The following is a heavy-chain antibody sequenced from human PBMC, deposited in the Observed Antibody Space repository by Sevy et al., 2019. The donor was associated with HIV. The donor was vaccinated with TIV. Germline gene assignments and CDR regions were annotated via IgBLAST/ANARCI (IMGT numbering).Heavy chain of an antibody. Sequence: SETLSLTCAVYGGSFSGYYWSWIRQPPGKGLVWIGEINHSGSTNYNPSLKSRVTISVDTSKNQFSLKLSSVTAADTAVYYCARGPVRGFANSGYGYWGQGTLVTVSS. V-gene: IGHV4-34*01. CDR2: INHSGST. J-gene: IGHJ4*02. D-gene: IGHD3-22*01. CDR3: ARGPVRGFANSGYGY. CDR1: GGSFSGYY.